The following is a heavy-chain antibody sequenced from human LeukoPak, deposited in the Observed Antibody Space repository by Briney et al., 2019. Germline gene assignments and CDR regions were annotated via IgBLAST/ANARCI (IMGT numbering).Heavy chain of an antibody. D-gene: IGHD3-10*01. CDR2: INPNSGGT. J-gene: IGHJ6*02. CDR1: GYTFTGYY. CDR3: ARDRALLWFGELFVDGMDV. Sequence: ASVKVSCKASGYTFTGYYMHWVRQALGQGLEWMGWINPNSGGTNYAQKFQGRVTMTRDTSISTAYMELSRLRSDDTAVYYCARDRALLWFGELFVDGMDVWGQGTTVTVSS. V-gene: IGHV1-2*02.